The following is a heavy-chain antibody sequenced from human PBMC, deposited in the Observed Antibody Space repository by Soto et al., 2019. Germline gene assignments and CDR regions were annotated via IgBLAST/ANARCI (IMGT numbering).Heavy chain of an antibody. Sequence: ASVKVSCNASGGTFSSYAISLVRQAPGQGLEWMGGIIPYNGNTNYAQKLQGRVTMTTDTSTSTAYMELRSLRSDDTAVYYCARAFGYCTNGVCYRGNWFDPWGQGTLVTVSS. CDR2: IIPYNGNT. J-gene: IGHJ5*02. D-gene: IGHD2-8*01. CDR3: ARAFGYCTNGVCYRGNWFDP. CDR1: GGTFSSYA. V-gene: IGHV1-18*01.